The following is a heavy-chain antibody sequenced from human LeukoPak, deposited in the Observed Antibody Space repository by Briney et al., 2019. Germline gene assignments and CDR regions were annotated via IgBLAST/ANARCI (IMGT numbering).Heavy chain of an antibody. D-gene: IGHD2-15*01. Sequence: GASVKVSCKASGYTFTGYYMHWVRQAPGQGLEWMGWINPNSGGTNYAQKFQGWVTMTRDTSISTAYMELSRLRSDDTAVYYCARGMDCSGGSCYQYYYYGMDVWGQGTTVTVSS. V-gene: IGHV1-2*04. CDR1: GYTFTGYY. J-gene: IGHJ6*02. CDR3: ARGMDCSGGSCYQYYYYGMDV. CDR2: INPNSGGT.